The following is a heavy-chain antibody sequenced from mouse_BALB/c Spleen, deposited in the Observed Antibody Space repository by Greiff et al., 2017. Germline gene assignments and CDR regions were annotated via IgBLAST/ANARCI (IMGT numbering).Heavy chain of an antibody. J-gene: IGHJ2*01. CDR3: TRRWSTVVATDY. Sequence: QVQLQQPGAELVKPGASVKMSCKASGYTFTSYWMHWVKQRPGQGLEWIGVIDPSDSYTSYNQKFKGKATLTVDTSSSTAYMQLNSLTSEDSAVYYCTRRWSTVVATDYWGQGTTLTVSS. CDR1: GYTFTSYW. CDR2: IDPSDSYT. V-gene: IGHV1S127*01. D-gene: IGHD1-1*01.